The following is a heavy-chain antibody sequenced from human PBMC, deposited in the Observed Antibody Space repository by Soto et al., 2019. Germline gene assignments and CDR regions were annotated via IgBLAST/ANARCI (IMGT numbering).Heavy chain of an antibody. D-gene: IGHD3-9*01. CDR3: AKDSTYYDILTGHYYYYYGMDV. J-gene: IGHJ6*02. Sequence: LRLSCAASGFTFSSYGMHWVRQAPGKGLEWVAVISYDGSNKYYADSVKGRFTISRDNSKNTLYLQMNSLRAEDTAVYYCAKDSTYYDILTGHYYYYYGMDVWGQGTTVTVSS. CDR2: ISYDGSNK. CDR1: GFTFSSYG. V-gene: IGHV3-30*18.